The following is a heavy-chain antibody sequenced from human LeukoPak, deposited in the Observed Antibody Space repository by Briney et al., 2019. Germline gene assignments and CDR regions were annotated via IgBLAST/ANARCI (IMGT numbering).Heavy chain of an antibody. Sequence: ASVNVSCKASGYTFTGYYMHWVRQAPGQGLEWMGWINPNSGGTNYAQKFQGWVTMTRDTSISTAYMELSRLRSDVTAVYYCARDFGDTAMVYWGQGTLVTVSS. CDR2: INPNSGGT. V-gene: IGHV1-2*04. D-gene: IGHD5-18*01. CDR3: ARDFGDTAMVY. CDR1: GYTFTGYY. J-gene: IGHJ4*02.